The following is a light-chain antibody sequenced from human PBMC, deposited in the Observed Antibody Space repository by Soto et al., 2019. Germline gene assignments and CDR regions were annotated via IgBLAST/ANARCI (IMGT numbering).Light chain of an antibody. V-gene: IGLV1-40*01. CDR1: SSYIGAGYD. CDR2: GNT. Sequence: QSVLTQPPSVSGAPGQRVTISCTGSSSYIGAGYDEHWYQQLPGAAPKLLFYGNTNRPSGVPDRFSGSKSGTSASLAITGLQAEDEADYYCQSYDSSLSGYVFGTGTKVTVL. J-gene: IGLJ1*01. CDR3: QSYDSSLSGYV.